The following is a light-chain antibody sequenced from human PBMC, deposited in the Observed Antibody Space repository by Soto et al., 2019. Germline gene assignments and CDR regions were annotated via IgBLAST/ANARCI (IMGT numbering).Light chain of an antibody. Sequence: DIQMTQSPSTLSASVGDGVTITCRASQNISVWLAWYQQRPGKAPKFLIYDASSLETGVPSRFSGSGSGTDFTLTISSLEPEDFAVYYCQQRSVWPITFGQGTRLEIK. CDR2: DAS. CDR1: QNISVW. V-gene: IGKV1-5*01. CDR3: QQRSVWPIT. J-gene: IGKJ5*01.